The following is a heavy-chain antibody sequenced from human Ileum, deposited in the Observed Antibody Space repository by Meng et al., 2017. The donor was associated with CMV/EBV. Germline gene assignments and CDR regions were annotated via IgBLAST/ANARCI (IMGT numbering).Heavy chain of an antibody. V-gene: IGHV1-69*12. CDR1: GGTFSSNA. CDR2: ISPIFRTS. Sequence: VQLGQSGGEVKKPGASVKVSCEASGGTFSSNAISWVRHAPGQGLEWMGVISPIFRTSNYAQKFQGRLTITADESTSTAYMELSSLTSGDTAVYYCATSGRGPKYYFDYWGQGTLVTVSS. CDR3: ATSGRGPKYYFDY. J-gene: IGHJ4*02. D-gene: IGHD1-14*01.